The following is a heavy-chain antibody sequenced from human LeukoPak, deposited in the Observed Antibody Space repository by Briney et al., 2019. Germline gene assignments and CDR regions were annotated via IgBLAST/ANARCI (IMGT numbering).Heavy chain of an antibody. CDR1: GGSIRSSSYY. J-gene: IGHJ5*02. V-gene: IGHV4-39*07. CDR3: AREVTTASTEYNWFDP. D-gene: IGHD2-21*02. Sequence: SETLSLTCTVYGGSIRSSSYYWGWIRQPPGKGLEWIGSIYYSGSTYYNPSLKSRVTISVDTSKNQFSLKLSSVTAADTAVYYCAREVTTASTEYNWFDPWGQGTLVTVSS. CDR2: IYYSGST.